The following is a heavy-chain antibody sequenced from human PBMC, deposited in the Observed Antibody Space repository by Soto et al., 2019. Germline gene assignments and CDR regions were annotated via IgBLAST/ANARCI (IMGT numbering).Heavy chain of an antibody. Sequence: SETLSLTCTVSGGSIRGYYWTWIRQPPGKGLEWIGEIYHSGSTNYNPSFKSRVTISLDKSRNQLSLKLISLTAADTAVYYCAKLRHFFIGCGCLDSWGQGILVTVSS. CDR1: GGSIRGYY. J-gene: IGHJ4*02. CDR3: AKLRHFFIGCGCLDS. CDR2: IYHSGST. V-gene: IGHV4-34*01. D-gene: IGHD3-9*01.